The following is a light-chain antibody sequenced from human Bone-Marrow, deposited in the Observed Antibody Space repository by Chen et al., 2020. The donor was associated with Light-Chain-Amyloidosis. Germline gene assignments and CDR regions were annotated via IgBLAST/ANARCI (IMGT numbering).Light chain of an antibody. CDR1: NIGSTS. CDR3: QVWHRSSDRPV. Sequence: SYVLTQPSSVSVAPGQTATIACGGNNIGSTSVHWYQQTPGQAPLLVVYDDSDRPSGIPERLSGSNSGNTATLTISRVEAGDEADYSCQVWHRSSDRPVFGGGTTLTVL. J-gene: IGLJ3*02. CDR2: DDS. V-gene: IGLV3-21*02.